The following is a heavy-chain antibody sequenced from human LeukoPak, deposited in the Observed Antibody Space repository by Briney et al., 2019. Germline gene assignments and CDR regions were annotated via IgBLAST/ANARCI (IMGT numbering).Heavy chain of an antibody. Sequence: SETLSLTCTVSGGSISSSSYYWGWIRQPPGKGLEWIGYIYYSGSTNYNPSLKSRVTISVDTSKNQFSLKLSSVTAADTAVYYCARYATGVDVWGKGTTVTISS. D-gene: IGHD7-27*01. J-gene: IGHJ6*04. CDR1: GGSISSSSYY. V-gene: IGHV4-61*05. CDR2: IYYSGST. CDR3: ARYATGVDV.